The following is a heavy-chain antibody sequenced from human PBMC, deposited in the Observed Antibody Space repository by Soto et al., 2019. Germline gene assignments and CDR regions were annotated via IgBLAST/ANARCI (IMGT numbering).Heavy chain of an antibody. V-gene: IGHV5-51*01. Sequence: PGESLKISCQGSGYTFNSFWSGWVRQMPGEGLEWMGLMFPWTSDTRYSPSFQGHVSISVDRSTGTGYLQWNSLKASDTAMYYCVTTRDGTTFFPHWGQGTPVTVSS. D-gene: IGHD1-7*01. CDR3: VTTRDGTTFFPH. CDR2: MFPWTSDT. J-gene: IGHJ4*02. CDR1: GYTFNSFW.